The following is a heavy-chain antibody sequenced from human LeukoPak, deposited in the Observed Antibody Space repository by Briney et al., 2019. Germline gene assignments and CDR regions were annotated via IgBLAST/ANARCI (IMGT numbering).Heavy chain of an antibody. CDR3: QLGYCSSTSCSTDAFDI. J-gene: IGHJ3*02. CDR2: INPNSGGT. CDR1: GYTFTGYY. D-gene: IGHD2-2*01. V-gene: IGHV1-2*02. Sequence: ASVRVSCKASGYTFTGYYMHWVRQAPGQGLEWMGWINPNSGGTNYAQKFQGRVTMTRDTSISTAYMELSRLRSHDTAVYYCQLGYCSSTSCSTDAFDIWGQGTMVTVSS.